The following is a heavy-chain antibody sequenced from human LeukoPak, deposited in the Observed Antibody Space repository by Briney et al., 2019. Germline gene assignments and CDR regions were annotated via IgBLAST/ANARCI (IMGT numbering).Heavy chain of an antibody. CDR1: GFTFTTYW. CDR3: AKVAKYYYGSETYYFFEH. CDR2: IKQDGTEK. D-gene: IGHD3-10*01. V-gene: IGHV3-7*01. Sequence: GGSLRLSCAASGFTFTTYWVSWVRQAPGKGLEWVANIKQDGTEKYYVDSVKGRFTISRDNAKNSLYLQMSSLRVEDTAVYYCAKVAKYYYGSETYYFFEHWGQGTPVTASS. J-gene: IGHJ4*02.